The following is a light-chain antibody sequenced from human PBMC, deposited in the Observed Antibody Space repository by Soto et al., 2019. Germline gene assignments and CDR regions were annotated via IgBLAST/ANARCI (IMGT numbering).Light chain of an antibody. V-gene: IGKV1-6*01. Sequence: AIQMTQSPSSLSASVGDRVTITCRASQGIRTDLGWYQQKPGRAPKLLIYAASSLQSGVPSRFGGSGSGTDFTLTISSLQPEDFATYYCLQDYNYPRTFGQGTKVEIK. CDR3: LQDYNYPRT. J-gene: IGKJ1*01. CDR2: AAS. CDR1: QGIRTD.